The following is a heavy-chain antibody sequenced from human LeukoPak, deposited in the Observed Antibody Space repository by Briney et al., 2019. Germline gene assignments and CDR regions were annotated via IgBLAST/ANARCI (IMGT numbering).Heavy chain of an antibody. J-gene: IGHJ6*02. D-gene: IGHD2-15*01. V-gene: IGHV1-69*04. Sequence: AAVKVSCKASGGTFSSYAISWVRQAPGQGLEWMGRIIPIFGIANYAQKFQGRVTITADKSTSTAYMELRSLRSEDTAVYYCARDRRYCSGGSCYSHYYYGMDVWGQGTTVTVSS. CDR2: IIPIFGIA. CDR1: GGTFSSYA. CDR3: ARDRRYCSGGSCYSHYYYGMDV.